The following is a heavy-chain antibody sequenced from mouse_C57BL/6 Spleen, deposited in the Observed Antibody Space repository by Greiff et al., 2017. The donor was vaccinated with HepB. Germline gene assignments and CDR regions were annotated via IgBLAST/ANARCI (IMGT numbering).Heavy chain of an antibody. CDR2: IRSKSNNYAT. CDR3: VRRGDGYDYAMDY. D-gene: IGHD2-2*01. J-gene: IGHJ4*01. CDR1: GFSFNTYA. V-gene: IGHV10-1*01. Sequence: EVKVVESGGGLVQPKGSLKLSCAASGFSFNTYAMNWVRQAPGKGLEWVARIRSKSNNYATYYADSVKDRFTISRDDSESMLYLQMNNLKTEDTAMYYCVRRGDGYDYAMDYWGQGTSVTVSS.